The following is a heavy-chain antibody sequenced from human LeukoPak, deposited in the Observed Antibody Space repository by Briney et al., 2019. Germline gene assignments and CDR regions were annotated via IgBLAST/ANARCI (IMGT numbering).Heavy chain of an antibody. CDR3: ARGPFDY. V-gene: IGHV3-21*01. J-gene: IGHJ4*02. Sequence: GGSLRLSCAASGFIFSSYSMNWVRQAPGKGLEWVSSISSSGSYVYYADSVKGRFTISRDNAKNSLYLQMNSLRAEDTAVYHCARGPFDYWGQGTLVTVSS. CDR2: ISSSGSYV. CDR1: GFIFSSYS.